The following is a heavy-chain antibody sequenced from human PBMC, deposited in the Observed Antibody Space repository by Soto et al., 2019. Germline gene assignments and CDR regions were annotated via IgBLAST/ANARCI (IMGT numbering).Heavy chain of an antibody. CDR3: ARAYYYDSSASYRADYYYYGMDV. CDR1: GYTFTGYY. J-gene: IGHJ6*02. CDR2: INPNSGGT. V-gene: IGHV1-2*04. Sequence: ASVKVSCKASGYTFTGYYMHWVRQAPGQGLEWMGWINPNSGGTNYAQKFQGWVTMTRDTSISTAYMELSRLRSDDTTVYYCARAYYYDSSASYRADYYYYGMDVWGQGTTVTVSS. D-gene: IGHD3-22*01.